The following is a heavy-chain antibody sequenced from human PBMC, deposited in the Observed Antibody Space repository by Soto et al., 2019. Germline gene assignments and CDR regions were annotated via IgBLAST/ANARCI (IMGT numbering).Heavy chain of an antibody. J-gene: IGHJ6*02. CDR1: VGTFSSYA. CDR2: IIPIFGTA. Sequence: QVQLVQSGAEVKKPGSSVKVSCKASVGTFSSYAISWVRQAPGQGLEWMGGIIPIFGTANYAQKFQGRVTITADESTSTAYMELSSLRSEDTAVYYCARRSGTTSSYYYGMDVWGQGTTVTVSS. CDR3: ARRSGTTSSYYYGMDV. D-gene: IGHD1-1*01. V-gene: IGHV1-69*12.